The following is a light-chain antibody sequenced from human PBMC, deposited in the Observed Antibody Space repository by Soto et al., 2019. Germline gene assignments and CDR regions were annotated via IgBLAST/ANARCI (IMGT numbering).Light chain of an antibody. CDR1: QSVSSY. Sequence: EIVLTQSPATLSLSPGERATLSCRASQSVSSYLAWYQQKPGQAPRLLIYDASNRATGIPARFSGSVSGTDFTLTIGSLEPEDFAVYYCQQRSNWPRYTFGQGTKLEIK. CDR2: DAS. V-gene: IGKV3-11*01. CDR3: QQRSNWPRYT. J-gene: IGKJ2*01.